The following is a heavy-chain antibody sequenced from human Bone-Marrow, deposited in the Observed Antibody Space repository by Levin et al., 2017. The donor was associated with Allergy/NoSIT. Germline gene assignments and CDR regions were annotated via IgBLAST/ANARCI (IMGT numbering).Heavy chain of an antibody. CDR2: LSASGGST. CDR3: AKGHPWIPDIVGTTDYYGMDV. D-gene: IGHD1-26*01. V-gene: IGHV3-23*01. J-gene: IGHJ6*02. Sequence: PGGSLRLSCAASGFTFSSYAMTWVRQAPGKGLDWVSTLSASGGSTYYAESVKGRFTVSRDNSKNTLYLQMNSLRAEDTAIYYCAKGHPWIPDIVGTTDYYGMDVWGQGTTVTVSS. CDR1: GFTFSSYA.